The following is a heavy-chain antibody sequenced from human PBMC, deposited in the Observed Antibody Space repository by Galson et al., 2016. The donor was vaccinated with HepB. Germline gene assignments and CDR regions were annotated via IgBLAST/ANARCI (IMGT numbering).Heavy chain of an antibody. Sequence: SLRLSCAASGFTISSSWMSWVRQAPGKGLEWVANIKQHGSEKYYVDSVKGRFTISRDNAKNSLYPQMNSLRAEDTAVYYCARPRMVGRYFDYWGQGTLVTVSS. CDR1: GFTISSSW. CDR3: ARPRMVGRYFDY. D-gene: IGHD2-15*01. V-gene: IGHV3-7*03. J-gene: IGHJ4*02. CDR2: IKQHGSEK.